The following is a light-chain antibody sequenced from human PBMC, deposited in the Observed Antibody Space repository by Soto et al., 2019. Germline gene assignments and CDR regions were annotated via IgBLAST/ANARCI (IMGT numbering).Light chain of an antibody. CDR3: QQYNSYVYT. CDR2: DAS. CDR1: QSISSW. V-gene: IGKV1-5*01. Sequence: DIQMTQSPSTLSASVGDRVTITCRASQSISSWLAWYQQKPGKAPKLLIYDASSLESGVPSRSSGSGSGTEFTLTISSLQPDDFATYYCQQYNSYVYTFGQGTKVDIK. J-gene: IGKJ2*01.